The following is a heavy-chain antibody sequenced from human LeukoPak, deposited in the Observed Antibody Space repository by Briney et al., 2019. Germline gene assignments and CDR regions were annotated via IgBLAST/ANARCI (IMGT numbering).Heavy chain of an antibody. CDR3: ARDLRQQLVYYYYYMDV. V-gene: IGHV4-59*12. J-gene: IGHJ6*03. D-gene: IGHD6-13*01. CDR1: GGSISSYY. Sequence: SETLSLTCTVSGGSISSYYWSWIRQPPGKGLEWIGYIYYSGSTNYNPSLKSRVTMSVDTSKNQFSLKLSSVTAADTAVYYCARDLRQQLVYYYYYMDVWGKGTTVTVSS. CDR2: IYYSGST.